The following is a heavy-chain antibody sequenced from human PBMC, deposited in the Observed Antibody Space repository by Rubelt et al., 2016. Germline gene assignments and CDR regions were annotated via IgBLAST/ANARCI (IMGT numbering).Heavy chain of an antibody. CDR3: ARDGGTMIVATAFDY. V-gene: IGHV1-46*01. CDR2: INPSGGST. Sequence: MHWVRQAPGQGLEWMGIINPSGGSTSYAQKFQGRVTMTRDTSTSTVYMELSSLRSEDTAVYYCARDGGTMIVATAFDYWGQGTLVTVSS. D-gene: IGHD3-22*01. J-gene: IGHJ4*02.